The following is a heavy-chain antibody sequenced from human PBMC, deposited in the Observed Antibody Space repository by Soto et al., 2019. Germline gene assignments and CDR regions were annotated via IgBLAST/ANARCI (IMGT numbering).Heavy chain of an antibody. Sequence: GSLRLSCAASGFTLISYGMPWVRQAPGKGLERVAVISYDGSNKYYADSVKGRFTISRDNSKNTLYLQMNSLRAEDTAVYYCAKDKSPSIGAAGTPPTRWGQGTLVTVSS. J-gene: IGHJ4*02. V-gene: IGHV3-30*18. CDR3: AKDKSPSIGAAGTPPTR. CDR2: ISYDGSNK. D-gene: IGHD6-13*01. CDR1: GFTLISYG.